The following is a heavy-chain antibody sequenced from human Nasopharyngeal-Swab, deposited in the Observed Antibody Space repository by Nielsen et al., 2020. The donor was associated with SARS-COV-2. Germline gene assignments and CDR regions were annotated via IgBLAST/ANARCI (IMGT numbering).Heavy chain of an antibody. CDR2: ISGSGGST. CDR3: AKDLLAGDAFDI. J-gene: IGHJ3*02. D-gene: IGHD2-21*01. V-gene: IGHV3-23*01. Sequence: WIRQPPGKGLEWVSAISGSGGSTYYADSVKSRFTISRDNSKNTLYLQMNSLRAEDTAVYYCAKDLLAGDAFDIWGQGTMVTVSS.